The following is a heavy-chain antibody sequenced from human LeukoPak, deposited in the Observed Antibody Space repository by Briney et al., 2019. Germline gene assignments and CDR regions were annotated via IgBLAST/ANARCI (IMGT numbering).Heavy chain of an antibody. CDR1: GFIFSSYA. D-gene: IGHD2-8*01. CDR3: XXXRXCXNDVXHGDFDY. Sequence: PGGSLRLSCAASGFIFSSYAMSWVRQAPGKGLEWVSTISGSGGSTYYADSVKGRFTISRDNSKNTVYLQMNSLRAEDTAVYYCXXXRXCXNDVXHGDFDYWGQGTLVTVSS. CDR2: ISGSGGST. V-gene: IGHV3-23*01. J-gene: IGHJ4*02.